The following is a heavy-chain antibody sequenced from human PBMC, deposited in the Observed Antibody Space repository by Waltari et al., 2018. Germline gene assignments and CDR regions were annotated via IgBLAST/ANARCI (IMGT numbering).Heavy chain of an antibody. V-gene: IGHV3-30*03. J-gene: IGHJ5*02. CDR3: ARDPYDFWSGYAAGDWFDP. D-gene: IGHD3-3*01. CDR2: ISYDGSNK. Sequence: QVQLVESGGGVVQPGRSLRLSCAASGFTFSSYGMHWVRQAPGKGLEWVAVISYDGSNKYYADSVKGRFTISRDNSKNTLYLQMNSLRAEDTAVYYCARDPYDFWSGYAAGDWFDPWGQGTLVTVSS. CDR1: GFTFSSYG.